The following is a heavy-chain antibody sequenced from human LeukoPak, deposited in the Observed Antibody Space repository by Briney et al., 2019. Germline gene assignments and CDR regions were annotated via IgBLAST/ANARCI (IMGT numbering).Heavy chain of an antibody. J-gene: IGHJ4*02. Sequence: PSETLSLPCAVSGDSISSYYWSWIRQPPGKGLEWIGYIYSSGSTKYNPSLKSRVTISVDTSKNQFSLKLSSVTAADTAVYYCARTYSSSSTLDYWGQGTLVTVSS. CDR2: IYSSGST. CDR3: ARTYSSSSTLDY. CDR1: GDSISSYY. V-gene: IGHV4-59*12. D-gene: IGHD6-6*01.